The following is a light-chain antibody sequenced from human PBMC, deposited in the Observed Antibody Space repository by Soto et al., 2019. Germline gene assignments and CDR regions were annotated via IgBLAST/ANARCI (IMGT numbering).Light chain of an antibody. CDR3: LQDYNYPPT. CDR1: QGIRND. V-gene: IGKV1-6*01. CDR2: GAS. Sequence: AIQMTQSPSSLSASVGDRDTITCRASQGIRNDLGWYQQKPGKAPKLLIYGASSLQSGVPSRFSGSGFGTDFTLTISSLQPEDFATYYCLQDYNYPPTFGQGTKVEIK. J-gene: IGKJ1*01.